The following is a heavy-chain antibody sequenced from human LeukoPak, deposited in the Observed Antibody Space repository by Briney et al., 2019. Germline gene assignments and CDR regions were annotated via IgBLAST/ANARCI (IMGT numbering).Heavy chain of an antibody. CDR2: INPDGSST. Sequence: GGSLRLSCAASGFTFSSYWTHWVRQAPGKGLVWVSRINPDGSSTTYADAVKGRFTISRDNAKNTVYLQMNSLRVEDTAVYYCASPNGRSVAGIDYWGQGTLVTVSS. D-gene: IGHD6-19*01. CDR1: GFTFSSYW. CDR3: ASPNGRSVAGIDY. V-gene: IGHV3-74*01. J-gene: IGHJ4*02.